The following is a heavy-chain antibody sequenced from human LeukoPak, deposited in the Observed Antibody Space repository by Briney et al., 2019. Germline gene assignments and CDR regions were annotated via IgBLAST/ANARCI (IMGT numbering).Heavy chain of an antibody. CDR1: GGSISSSSYY. V-gene: IGHV4-39*07. D-gene: IGHD3-22*01. CDR2: IYYSGST. CDR3: ARVSYLDY. J-gene: IGHJ4*02. Sequence: PSETLSLTCTVSGGSISSSSYYWGWIRQPPGKGLEWIGSIYYSGSTYYNPSLKSRVTISVDTSKNQFSLKLSSVTAADTAVYYCARVSYLDYWGQGTLVTVSS.